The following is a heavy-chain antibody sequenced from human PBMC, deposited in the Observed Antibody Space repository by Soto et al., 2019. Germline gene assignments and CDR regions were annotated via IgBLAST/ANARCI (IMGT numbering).Heavy chain of an antibody. D-gene: IGHD1-1*01. CDR3: SRGWDERFSRQPPNDY. V-gene: IGHV3-74*01. CDR2: INSDGSGT. J-gene: IGHJ4*02. CDR1: GFTFSTYW. Sequence: GGSLRLSCAASGFTFSTYWMHWVRQAPGQGLVWVARINSDGSGTSYADSVKGRFTISRDNAKNTLYLQMNSLRAEGTAVYYCSRGWDERFSRQPPNDYWGQGTLVTVSS.